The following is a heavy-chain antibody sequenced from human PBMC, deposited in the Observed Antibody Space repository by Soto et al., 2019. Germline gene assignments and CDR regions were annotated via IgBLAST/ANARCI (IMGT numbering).Heavy chain of an antibody. D-gene: IGHD3-16*01. CDR2: IWYDGSNK. CDR3: AREWGYYYGMDV. CDR1: GFTFSSYG. Sequence: PGGSLRLSCAASGFTFSSYGMHWVRQAPGKGLEWVAVIWYDGSNKYYADSVKGRFTISRDNSKNTLYLQMNSLRAEDTAVYYCAREWGYYYGMDVWGQGTTVTVSS. V-gene: IGHV3-33*01. J-gene: IGHJ6*02.